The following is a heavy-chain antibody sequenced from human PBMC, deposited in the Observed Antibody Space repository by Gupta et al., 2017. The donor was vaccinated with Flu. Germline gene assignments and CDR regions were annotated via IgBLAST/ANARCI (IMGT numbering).Heavy chain of an antibody. J-gene: IGHJ4*02. V-gene: IGHV1-69*06. CDR2: ILPFFGRT. CDR3: AMLTFGAVMVHFDY. CDR1: GGTVTSYG. D-gene: IGHD3-16*01. Sequence: SGGTVTSYGFSWVRQAPGQGLEWMGGILPFFGRTNYAQKFQGRVTITADKSTNTVSMELSSLSSEDTAIYYCAMLTFGAVMVHFDYWGQGTLVTVSS.